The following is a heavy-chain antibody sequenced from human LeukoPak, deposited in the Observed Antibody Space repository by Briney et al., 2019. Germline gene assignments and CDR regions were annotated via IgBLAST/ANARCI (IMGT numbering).Heavy chain of an antibody. CDR2: IKRIIDGGTT. CDR3: IEERWEIWY. CDR1: GFTFSNAW. Sequence: PGGSLRLSCAASGFTFSNAWMSWVRLAPGKGLEWVGRIKRIIDGGTTEYAAPVKGRFTISRDDSENTLYLQMNSLETEDTGVYYCIEERWEIWYRGQGTLVTVSS. J-gene: IGHJ4*02. V-gene: IGHV3-15*01. D-gene: IGHD3-16*01.